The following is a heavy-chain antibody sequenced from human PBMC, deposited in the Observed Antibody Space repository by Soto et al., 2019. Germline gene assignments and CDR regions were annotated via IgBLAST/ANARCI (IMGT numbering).Heavy chain of an antibody. CDR1: GFTVTDFA. CDR2: ISYGGSNT. Sequence: QVQIVESGGGVVQPGGSLRLSCAVSGFTVTDFAMHWVRQASGTGLEWVAVISYGGSNTYFADSVKGRFSISSDKSRNTLYLQMNSLRTEDTALYYCARDREVTMRSFDYWGQGTLVTVSS. V-gene: IGHV3-30-3*01. J-gene: IGHJ4*02. CDR3: ARDREVTMRSFDY. D-gene: IGHD3-22*01.